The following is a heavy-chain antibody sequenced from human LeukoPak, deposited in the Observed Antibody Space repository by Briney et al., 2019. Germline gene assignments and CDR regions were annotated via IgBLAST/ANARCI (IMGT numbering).Heavy chain of an antibody. D-gene: IGHD3-10*01. CDR1: GGSTSSGDYY. V-gene: IGHV4-31*03. Sequence: SETLSLTCTVSGGSTSSGDYYWNWLRQHPGKGLEWIGYMNNRGTSNYNPSLRSRVTISVDTSNNQFSLRLSSVTAADTAVYYCTRIPPHYYGSGSYYGYFDSWGQGTLVTVSS. CDR2: MNNRGTS. CDR3: TRIPPHYYGSGSYYGYFDS. J-gene: IGHJ4*02.